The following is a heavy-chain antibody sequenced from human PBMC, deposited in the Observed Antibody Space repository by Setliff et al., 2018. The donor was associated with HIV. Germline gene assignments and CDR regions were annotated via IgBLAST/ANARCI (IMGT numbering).Heavy chain of an antibody. CDR2: INTYNGNT. Sequence: ASVKVSCKSSGYTFTTYGLSWVRQAPGQGLEWMGWINTYNGNTHYAQKLQGRVTMTTDTSTSTAYMELSSLRSEDTAVYYCAGSRDGYTVGMDVWGQGTTVTVSS. CDR1: GYTFTTYG. CDR3: AGSRDGYTVGMDV. J-gene: IGHJ6*02. V-gene: IGHV1-18*01. D-gene: IGHD5-12*01.